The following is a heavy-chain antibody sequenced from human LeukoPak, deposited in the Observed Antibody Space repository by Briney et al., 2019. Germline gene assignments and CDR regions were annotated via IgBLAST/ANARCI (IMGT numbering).Heavy chain of an antibody. V-gene: IGHV1-69*05. CDR2: IIPIFGTA. D-gene: IGHD6-19*01. J-gene: IGHJ6*03. CDR1: GGTFSSYA. Sequence: SVKVSCKASGGTFSSYAISWVRQAPGQGLEWMGGIIPIFGTANYAQKFQGRVTITTDESTSTAYMELSSLRSEDTAVYYCARDSARIAVDSYYMDVWGKGTTVTVSS. CDR3: ARDSARIAVDSYYMDV.